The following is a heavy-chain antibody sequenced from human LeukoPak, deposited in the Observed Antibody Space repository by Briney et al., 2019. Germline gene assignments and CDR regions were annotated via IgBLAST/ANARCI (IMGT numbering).Heavy chain of an antibody. CDR1: GYTFSSYG. Sequence: ASVKVSCKASGYTFSSYGVSWVRQAPGQGLEWMGWISAYNGNSSYAQKLQGRVTMTTDTSTSTAYMELRSLRSDDTAVYYCARRVVAPSQLDDYWGQGTLVTVSS. CDR2: ISAYNGNS. CDR3: ARRVVAPSQLDDY. D-gene: IGHD3-22*01. J-gene: IGHJ4*02. V-gene: IGHV1-18*01.